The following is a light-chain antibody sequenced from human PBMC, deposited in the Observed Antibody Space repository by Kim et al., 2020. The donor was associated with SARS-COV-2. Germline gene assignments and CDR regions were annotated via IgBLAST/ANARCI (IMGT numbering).Light chain of an antibody. CDR2: YDS. CDR1: NIGSKS. V-gene: IGLV3-21*04. Sequence: SYELTQPPSVSVAPGKTARITCGGNNIGSKSVHWYQQKPGQAPVLVIYYDSDRPSGIPERFSGSNSGNTAPLTISRVEAGDEADYYWQVWDSSSVVFGGGTQLTVL. J-gene: IGLJ2*01. CDR3: QVWDSSSVV.